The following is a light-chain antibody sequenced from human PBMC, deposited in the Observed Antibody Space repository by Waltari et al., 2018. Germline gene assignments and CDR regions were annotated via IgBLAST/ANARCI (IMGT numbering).Light chain of an antibody. J-gene: IGLJ1*01. CDR3: AAWDDSLSVSYV. Sequence: QSVLTQQPSASGTPGQRVTISCSGTNSNIGRNSVFWYQQLPGSAPKLLIYRNNQRPSGVPARFSASKSGTSAALAISGLRSEDEADYYCAAWDDSLSVSYVFGSGTKVTV. CDR2: RNN. CDR1: NSNIGRNS. V-gene: IGLV1-47*01.